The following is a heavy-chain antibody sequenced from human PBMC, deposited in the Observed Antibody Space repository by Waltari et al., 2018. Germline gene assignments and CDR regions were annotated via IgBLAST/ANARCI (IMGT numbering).Heavy chain of an antibody. CDR1: GYSISSGYY. Sequence: QVQLQESGPGLVKPSETLSLTCAVSGYSISSGYYWGWIRQPPGKGLEWIGSIYHSGSTYYNPSLKSRVTISVDTSKNQFSLKLSSVTAADTAVYYCARVPRRVVVITTPVFDIWGQGTMVTVSS. V-gene: IGHV4-38-2*01. J-gene: IGHJ3*02. CDR3: ARVPRRVVVITTPVFDI. CDR2: IYHSGST. D-gene: IGHD3-22*01.